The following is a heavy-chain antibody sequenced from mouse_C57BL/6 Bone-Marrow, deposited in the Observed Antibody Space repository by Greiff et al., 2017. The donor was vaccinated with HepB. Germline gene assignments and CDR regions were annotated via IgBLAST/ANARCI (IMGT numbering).Heavy chain of an antibody. CDR2: IDPENGDT. CDR3: TTYYYGSQNAMDY. CDR1: GFNIKDDY. V-gene: IGHV14-4*01. D-gene: IGHD1-1*01. J-gene: IGHJ4*01. Sequence: VQLQQSGAELVRPGASVKLSCTASGFNIKDDYMHWVKQRPEQGLEWIGWIDPENGDTEYASKFQGKATITADTSSNTAYLQLSSLTSEDTAVYYCTTYYYGSQNAMDYWGQGTSVTVSS.